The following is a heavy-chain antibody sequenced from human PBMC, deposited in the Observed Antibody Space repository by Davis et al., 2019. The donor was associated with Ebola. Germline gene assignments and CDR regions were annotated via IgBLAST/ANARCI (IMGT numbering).Heavy chain of an antibody. V-gene: IGHV1-2*02. J-gene: IGHJ6*03. Sequence: ASVKVSCKASGYTFTGYYMHWVRQAPGQGLEWMGWINPNSGGTNYAQKFQGRVTMTRDTSISTAYMELSRLRSDDTAVYYCARAAWELLAYYYYMDVWGKGTTVTVSS. D-gene: IGHD1-26*01. CDR1: GYTFTGYY. CDR3: ARAAWELLAYYYYMDV. CDR2: INPNSGGT.